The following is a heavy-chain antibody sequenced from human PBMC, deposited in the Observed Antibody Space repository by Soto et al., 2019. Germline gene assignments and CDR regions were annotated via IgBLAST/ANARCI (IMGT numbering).Heavy chain of an antibody. D-gene: IGHD2-2*03. CDR3: AAGLDHNKVGY. J-gene: IGHJ4*02. CDR2: IYYTGNT. Sequence: QVRLQESGPGLVKPSETLSLTCTVSGGSISPSYWNWVRQPPGKRPEWIGCIYYTGNTHYNPSLKSRVTLSRDTSQNPCSLELTSVTAADTAMYFCAAGLDHNKVGYWGQGTLVTVSS. V-gene: IGHV4-59*01. CDR1: GGSISPSY.